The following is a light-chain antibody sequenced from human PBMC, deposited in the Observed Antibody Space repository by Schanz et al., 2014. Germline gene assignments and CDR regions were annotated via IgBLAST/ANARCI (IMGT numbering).Light chain of an antibody. V-gene: IGLV2-14*03. CDR3: SSFAGSAGWV. CDR2: DVA. CDR1: SSDVGGYKY. Sequence: QSALTQPASVSGSPGQSITISCTGTSSDVGGYKYVSWYQQHPGEAPKLIIYDVATRPSGVSNRFSGSKSGNTASLTISGLQAEDEADYYCSSFAGSAGWVFGGGTKLTVL. J-gene: IGLJ3*02.